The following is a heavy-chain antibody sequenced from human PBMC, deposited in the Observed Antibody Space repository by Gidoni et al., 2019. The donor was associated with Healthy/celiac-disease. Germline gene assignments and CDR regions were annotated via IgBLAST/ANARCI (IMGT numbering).Heavy chain of an antibody. CDR1: GFTFSSYS. D-gene: IGHD3-22*01. CDR3: ARKGYYYDSSGDYFDY. Sequence: EVQLVESGGGLVKPGGSLRLSCAASGFTFSSYSMNWVRQAPGKGLEWVSSISSSSSYIYYADSVKGRFTISRDNAKNSLYLQMNSLRAEDTAVYYCARKGYYYDSSGDYFDYWGQGTLVTVSS. J-gene: IGHJ4*02. V-gene: IGHV3-21*01. CDR2: ISSSSSYI.